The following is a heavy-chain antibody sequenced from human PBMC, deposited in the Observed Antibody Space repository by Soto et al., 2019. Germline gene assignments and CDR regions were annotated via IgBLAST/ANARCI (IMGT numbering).Heavy chain of an antibody. J-gene: IGHJ4*02. CDR1: GYTYTNYA. CDR3: ARGLNVYYFDY. V-gene: IGHV1-3*01. D-gene: IGHD3-16*01. CDR2: INAGNGNT. Sequence: GASVTVSCKTSGYTYTNYAMHWVRQAPGQRLEWMGWINAGNGNTKYSQKFQGRVTITRDTSASTAYMELSSLRSEDTAVYYCARGLNVYYFDYWGQGTLVTVSS.